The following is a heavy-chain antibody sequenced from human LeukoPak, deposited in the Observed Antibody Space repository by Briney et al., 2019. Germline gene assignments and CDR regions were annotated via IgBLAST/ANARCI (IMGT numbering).Heavy chain of an antibody. V-gene: IGHV3-7*01. CDR1: GFAFSSYW. D-gene: IGHD4-11*01. J-gene: IGHJ4*02. CDR3: ANQAYSQFDY. Sequence: GGSLRLSCVASGFAFSSYWMSWVRQAPGKGLELVANISPDGSAEDYVDSVRGRFAVSRDNAKRSLYLQMNSLSPEDTAVYYCANQAYSQFDYWGQGTLVSVSS. CDR2: ISPDGSAE.